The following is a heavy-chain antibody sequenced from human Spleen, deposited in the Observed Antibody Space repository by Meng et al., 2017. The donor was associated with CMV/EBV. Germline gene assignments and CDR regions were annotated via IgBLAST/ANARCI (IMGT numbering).Heavy chain of an antibody. CDR1: GYIFSNYY. D-gene: IGHD5-12*01. Sequence: KASGYIFSNYYIHWVRQAPGQGLEWMGRINPDTGGTNSAQKFQGRVTMTRDTSINTVYLEVNRLRSDDTAIYYCARGRYYGYDYFDYWGQGTLVTVSS. CDR3: ARGRYYGYDYFDY. J-gene: IGHJ4*02. V-gene: IGHV1-2*06. CDR2: INPDTGGT.